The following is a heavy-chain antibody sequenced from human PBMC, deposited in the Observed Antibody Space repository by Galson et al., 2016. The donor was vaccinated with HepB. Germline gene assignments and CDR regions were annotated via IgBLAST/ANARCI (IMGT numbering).Heavy chain of an antibody. D-gene: IGHD2-21*01. CDR2: IRYTENEK. V-gene: IGHV3-33*01. J-gene: IGHJ5*02. Sequence: SLRLSCAASGFSFSSFAMHWVRQAPGKGLEWVAVIRYTENEKYYAVSVKGRFTISRDNSKNTLYLQMNSLRVEDTAVYYCAREASNYVGDWFDPWGQGTLVTVSS. CDR3: AREASNYVGDWFDP. CDR1: GFSFSSFA.